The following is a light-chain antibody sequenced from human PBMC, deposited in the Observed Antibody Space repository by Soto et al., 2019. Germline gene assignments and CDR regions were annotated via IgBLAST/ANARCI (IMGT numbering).Light chain of an antibody. CDR1: ESISSW. V-gene: IGKV1-33*01. CDR3: QQYDNLPIT. Sequence: DIQMTQSPSSLSASAGDRVTITCRASESISSWLAWYQQKPGKAPKLLISDASNLETGVPSRFSGSGSGTDFTFTISSLQPEDIATYYCQQYDNLPITFGQGTRLEIK. CDR2: DAS. J-gene: IGKJ5*01.